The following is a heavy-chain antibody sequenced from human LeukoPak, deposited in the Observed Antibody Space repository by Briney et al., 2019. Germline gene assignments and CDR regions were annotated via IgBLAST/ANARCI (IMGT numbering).Heavy chain of an antibody. D-gene: IGHD6-13*01. CDR1: GFTFSSYW. V-gene: IGHV3-74*01. J-gene: IGHJ6*03. Sequence: GGSLRLSCAASGFTFSSYWMHWVRQAPGKGLVWVSRINSDGSSTSYADSVKGRFTISRDNAKNTLYLQMNSLRVEDTGLYYCAKGQYRSSWYWRSHYMDVWGKGTTVTVSS. CDR2: INSDGSST. CDR3: AKGQYRSSWYWRSHYMDV.